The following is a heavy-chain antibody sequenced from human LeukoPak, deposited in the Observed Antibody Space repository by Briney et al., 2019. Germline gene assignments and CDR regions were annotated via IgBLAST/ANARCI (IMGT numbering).Heavy chain of an antibody. D-gene: IGHD1-1*01. CDR1: GFTFGSYE. CDR3: ARDRPNLEPYDY. Sequence: GGSPRLSCAASGFTFGSYEMSWVRQAPGKGLEWVSYISSSGSTIYYADSVKGRFTISRDNAKNSLYLQMNSLRAEDTAVYYCARDRPNLEPYDYWGQGTLVTVSS. V-gene: IGHV3-48*03. CDR2: ISSSGSTI. J-gene: IGHJ4*02.